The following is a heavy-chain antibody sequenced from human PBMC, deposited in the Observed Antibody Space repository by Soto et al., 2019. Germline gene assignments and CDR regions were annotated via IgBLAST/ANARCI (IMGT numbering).Heavy chain of an antibody. V-gene: IGHV3-48*02. J-gene: IGHJ6*02. CDR3: ARDLRSSWYYYGMDV. CDR2: ISSSSSTI. Sequence: EVQLVESGGGLVQPGGSLRLSCAASGFTFSSYSMNWVRQAPGKGLEWVSYISSSSSTIYYADSVKGRFTISRDNAKNSLYLQMNSLRDEDTDVYYCARDLRSSWYYYGMDVWGQGTTVTVSS. D-gene: IGHD6-13*01. CDR1: GFTFSSYS.